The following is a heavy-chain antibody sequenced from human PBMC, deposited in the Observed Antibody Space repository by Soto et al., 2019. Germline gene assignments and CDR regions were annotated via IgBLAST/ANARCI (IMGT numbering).Heavy chain of an antibody. J-gene: IGHJ4*02. Sequence: EVQLVESGGGLAQPGGSLRISCTSSGFSVSDNYMSWVRQAPGKGLEWVSSIYRGGSTNYADSVKGRFTISRDNSKNTVYLQINSLRDEDTAVYYCARVVGDYDPFFEYWGQGTLVSVSS. CDR3: ARVVGDYDPFFEY. CDR1: GFSVSDNY. CDR2: IYRGGST. V-gene: IGHV3-66*01. D-gene: IGHD3-3*01.